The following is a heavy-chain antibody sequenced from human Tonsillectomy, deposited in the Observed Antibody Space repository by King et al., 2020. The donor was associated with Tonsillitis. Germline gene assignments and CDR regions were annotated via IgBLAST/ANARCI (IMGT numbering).Heavy chain of an antibody. CDR3: TTVGGYYDFWSGYHIGGY. V-gene: IGHV3-15*01. CDR1: GFTFSNAW. D-gene: IGHD3-3*01. Sequence: VQLVESGGGLVKPGGSLRLSCAASGFTFSNAWMSWVRQAPGKGLEWVGRIKSKTDGGTTDYAAPVKGRFTISRDDSKNTLYLQMNSLKTEDTAVYYCTTVGGYYDFWSGYHIGGYWGQGTLVTVFS. CDR2: IKSKTDGGTT. J-gene: IGHJ4*02.